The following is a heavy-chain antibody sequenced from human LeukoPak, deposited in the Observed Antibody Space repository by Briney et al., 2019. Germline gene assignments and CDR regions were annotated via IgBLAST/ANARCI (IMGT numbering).Heavy chain of an antibody. CDR3: ARAGSGIAADIDC. Sequence: SETLSLTCTVSGGSISRYYWSWIRQPPGKGLEWIGCIHYSGSTNYNPSLKSRVTMSVDTSKNQFSLRLSSVTAADTAVYYCARAGSGIAADIDCWGQGTLVTVSS. V-gene: IGHV4-59*01. D-gene: IGHD6-13*01. CDR1: GGSISRYY. J-gene: IGHJ4*02. CDR2: IHYSGST.